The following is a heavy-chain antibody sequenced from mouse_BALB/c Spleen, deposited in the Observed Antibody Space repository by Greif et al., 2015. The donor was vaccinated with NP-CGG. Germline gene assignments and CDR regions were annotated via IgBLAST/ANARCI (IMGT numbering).Heavy chain of an antibody. Sequence: EVHLVESGGGLVKPGGSLKLSCAASGFTFSGYYMYWVRQTPEKRLEWVATISDGGSYTYYPDSVKGRFTISRDNAKNNLYLQMSSLKSEDTAMYYCAKGALGGDPSYFDVWGAGTTVTVSS. CDR1: GFTFSGYY. CDR2: ISDGGSYT. D-gene: IGHD4-1*01. CDR3: AKGALGGDPSYFDV. V-gene: IGHV5-4*02. J-gene: IGHJ1*01.